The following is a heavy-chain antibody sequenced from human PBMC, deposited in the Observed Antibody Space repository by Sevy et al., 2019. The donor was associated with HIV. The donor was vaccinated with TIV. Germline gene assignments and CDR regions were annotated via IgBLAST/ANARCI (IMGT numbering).Heavy chain of an antibody. CDR3: ARVRYNYGQKYFDY. V-gene: IGHV3-11*06. CDR1: GFTFSDYY. Sequence: GGSLRLSCTASGFTFSDYYMSWIRQAPGKGLEWVSYISTSRSYTSYPDSVKGKFTISRDNAKNSLYLQMNSLRVEDTAVYYCARVRYNYGQKYFDYWGQGTLVTVSS. CDR2: ISTSRSYT. D-gene: IGHD5-18*01. J-gene: IGHJ4*02.